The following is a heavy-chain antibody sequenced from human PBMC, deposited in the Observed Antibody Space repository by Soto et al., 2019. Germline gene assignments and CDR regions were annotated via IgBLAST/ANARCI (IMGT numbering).Heavy chain of an antibody. CDR2: ISGSGGST. V-gene: IGHV3-23*01. CDR3: AVLGGYYYGSGSYQGLDDY. CDR1: GFTFSSYA. J-gene: IGHJ4*02. Sequence: GGSLRLSCAASGFTFSSYAMSWVRQAPGKGLEWVSAISGSGGSTYYADSVKGRFTISRDNSKNRLYLQMNSLRAEDTAVYYCAVLGGYYYGSGSYQGLDDYWGQGTLVTVSS. D-gene: IGHD3-10*01.